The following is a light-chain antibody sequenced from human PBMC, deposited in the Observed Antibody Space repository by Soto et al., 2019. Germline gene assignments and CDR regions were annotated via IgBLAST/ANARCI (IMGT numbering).Light chain of an antibody. J-gene: IGKJ1*01. CDR3: QQRSNWPRT. V-gene: IGKV3-11*01. CDR1: QSVASY. Sequence: EIVLTQSPATLSLSPGERVTLSCRASQSVASYLAWYQQRPGQAPRLLISDASSRATGIPARFSGSGSETDFTLTISSLEPEDFAVYYCQQRSNWPRTFGQGTKVEIK. CDR2: DAS.